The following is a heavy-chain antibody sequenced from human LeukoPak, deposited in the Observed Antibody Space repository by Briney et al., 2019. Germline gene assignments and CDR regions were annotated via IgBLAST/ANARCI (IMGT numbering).Heavy chain of an antibody. CDR2: ISGGSSFT. Sequence: GGSLRLSCAASGFSFSSFSMNWVRQAPGKGLEWVSYISGGSSFTYYVDSVKGRFTISRDNAKNSLYPQMNSLRAEDTAVYYCARDLGYSSGPNYWGQGTRVTVSS. J-gene: IGHJ4*02. CDR1: GFSFSSFS. V-gene: IGHV3-21*01. D-gene: IGHD6-19*01. CDR3: ARDLGYSSGPNY.